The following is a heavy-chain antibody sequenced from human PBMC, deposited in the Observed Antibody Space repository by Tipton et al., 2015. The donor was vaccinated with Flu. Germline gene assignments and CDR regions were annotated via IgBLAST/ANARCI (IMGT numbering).Heavy chain of an antibody. CDR2: INHSGST. V-gene: IGHV4-34*01. CDR1: GGSFSGYY. CDR3: ATTTYYYGSGTHDY. D-gene: IGHD3-10*01. Sequence: TLSLTCAVYGGSFSGYYWTWIRQPPGRGLEWIGEINHSGSTNYNPSLKSRVTISVDTSKNQFSLKVTSVTAADTAVYFCATTTYYYGSGTHDYWGQGTLVTVSS. J-gene: IGHJ4*02.